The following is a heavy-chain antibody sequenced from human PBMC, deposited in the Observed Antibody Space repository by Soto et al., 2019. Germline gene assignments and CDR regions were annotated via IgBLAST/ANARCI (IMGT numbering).Heavy chain of an antibody. J-gene: IGHJ6*02. CDR2: ICPGYSNI. CDR3: ARRLYCRGDGTKNPASYTGMVV. CDR1: GYIFTDHC. D-gene: IGHD2-21*02. Sequence: PGESLKISCKGSGYIFTDHCIVWVRQMAGKGLEWVGIICPGYSNIIYSPSVQGQVTISADMSISTAYLQWSSLKASDTAIYYCARRLYCRGDGTKNPASYTGMVVWGQGTTV. V-gene: IGHV5-51*01.